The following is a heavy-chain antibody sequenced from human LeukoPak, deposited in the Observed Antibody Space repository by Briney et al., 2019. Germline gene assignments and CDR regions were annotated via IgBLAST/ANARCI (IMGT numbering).Heavy chain of an antibody. Sequence: KPGGSLRLSCAASGFTFSSYSMNWVRQAPGKGLEWVSSISSSSSYIYYADSVKGRFTISRDNAKNSLYLQMNSLRAEDTAVYYCARDRIPMHYYYMDVWGKGTTVTVSS. CDR3: ARDRIPMHYYYMDV. D-gene: IGHD3-10*01. V-gene: IGHV3-21*01. J-gene: IGHJ6*03. CDR2: ISSSSSYI. CDR1: GFTFSSYS.